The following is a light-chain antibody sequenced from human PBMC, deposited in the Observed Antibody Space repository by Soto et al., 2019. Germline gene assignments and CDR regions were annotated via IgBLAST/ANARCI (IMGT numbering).Light chain of an antibody. J-gene: IGLJ1*01. CDR2: DVS. CDR1: SSDVGAYNF. V-gene: IGLV2-11*01. CDR3: CSYAGRYTYV. Sequence: QSALTQPPSVSGSPGQSVTISCTGTSSDVGAYNFVSWYQQYPGKAPKLIIFDVSKRPSGVPDRFSGSKSGNTASLTISGLQTEDEADYYCCSYAGRYTYVFGTGTKLTVL.